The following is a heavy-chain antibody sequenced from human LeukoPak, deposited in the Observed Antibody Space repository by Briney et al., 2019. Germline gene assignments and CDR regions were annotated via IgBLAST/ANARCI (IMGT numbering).Heavy chain of an antibody. CDR1: GFTFSSYA. D-gene: IGHD2-2*01. CDR3: ARVESGNSCYRAVDY. J-gene: IGHJ4*02. CDR2: ISGSGGST. V-gene: IGHV3-23*01. Sequence: GGSLRLSCAASGFTFSSYAMSWVRQAPGKGLEWVSAISGSGGSTYYADSVKGRFTISRDNSKNTLYLQMNSLRVEDTAVYYCARVESGNSCYRAVDYWGQGTLVTVSS.